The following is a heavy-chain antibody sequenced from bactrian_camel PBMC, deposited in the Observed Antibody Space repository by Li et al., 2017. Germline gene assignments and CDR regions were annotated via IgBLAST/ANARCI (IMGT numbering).Heavy chain of an antibody. Sequence: HVQLVESGGGSVQAGGSLSLSCATPGYTRRSCCLAWFRQVPGKEREMVAQIQDDGAKHYDSTAEGRFTISKDAAKDTQDLRMTNLKPEDSGMYYCSVDGPVAFCSDYPSDFRGWGQGTQVTVS. CDR3: SVDGPVAFCSDYPSDFRG. CDR1: GYTRRSCC. J-gene: IGHJ4*01. D-gene: IGHD2*01. V-gene: IGHV3S55*01. CDR2: IQDDGAK.